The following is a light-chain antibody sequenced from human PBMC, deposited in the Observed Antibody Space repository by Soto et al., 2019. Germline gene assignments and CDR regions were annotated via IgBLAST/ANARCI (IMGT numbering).Light chain of an antibody. J-gene: IGLJ2*01. V-gene: IGLV6-57*04. CDR2: EDY. CDR1: SGSIASNY. Sequence: NFMLTQPHSVSESPGKTVTISCTRSSGSIASNYVQWYQQRPGSAPNTVIYEDYERPSGVPDRFSGSIDSSSNSASLTISGLKSEDEADYYCQSYDSSNHVVFGGGTKVTVL. CDR3: QSYDSSNHVV.